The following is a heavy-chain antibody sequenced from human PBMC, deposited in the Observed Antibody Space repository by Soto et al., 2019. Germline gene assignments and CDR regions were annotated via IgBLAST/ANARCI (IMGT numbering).Heavy chain of an antibody. CDR2: ISAYNGNT. CDR1: GYTFTSYG. CDR3: ARVDILTDPDP. J-gene: IGHJ5*02. V-gene: IGHV1-18*01. Sequence: ASVKVSCKASGYTFTSYGISCVRQAPGQGLEWVGWISAYNGNTNYAQKLQGRVTMTTDTSTSTAYMELRSLRSDDTAVYYCARVDILTDPDPWGQGTLVTVSS. D-gene: IGHD3-9*01.